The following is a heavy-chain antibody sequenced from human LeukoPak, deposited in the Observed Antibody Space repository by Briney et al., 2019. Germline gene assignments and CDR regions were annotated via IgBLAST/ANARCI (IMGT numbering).Heavy chain of an antibody. D-gene: IGHD2-15*01. CDR1: GFTFSNYW. Sequence: GGSLRLSCAASGFTFSNYWLHWVRQPPGKGLAWVSRITTDESSTHYAASVNGRLTISRDNAKSTVYLQMNSLTPEDTAVYYCARDGGTSTPFDYWGRGTLVTVSS. CDR2: ITTDESST. J-gene: IGHJ4*02. CDR3: ARDGGTSTPFDY. V-gene: IGHV3-74*01.